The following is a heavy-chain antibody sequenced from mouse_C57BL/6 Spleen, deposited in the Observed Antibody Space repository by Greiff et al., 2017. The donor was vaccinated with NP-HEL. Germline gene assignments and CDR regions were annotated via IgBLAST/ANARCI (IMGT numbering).Heavy chain of an antibody. CDR1: GFTFSDYG. D-gene: IGHD2-4*01. CDR3: ARNYYDYDVAAY. CDR2: ISSGSSTI. J-gene: IGHJ3*01. V-gene: IGHV5-17*01. Sequence: EVMLVESGGGLVKPGGSLKLSCAASGFTFSDYGMHWVRQAPEKGLEWVAYISSGSSTIYYVDTVKGRFTISRDNAKNTLFLQMTSLRSEDTAMYYCARNYYDYDVAAYWGQGTLVTVSA.